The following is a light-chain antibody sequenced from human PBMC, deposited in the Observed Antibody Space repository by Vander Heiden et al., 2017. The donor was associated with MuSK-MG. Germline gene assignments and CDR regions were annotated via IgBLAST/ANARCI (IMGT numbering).Light chain of an antibody. CDR2: DTS. CDR3: QQSYGFPYT. CDR1: QILSTY. Sequence: DTQMTQSPSSLSASVGDRVTITCRASQILSTYLNWYQQKPGKAPKLLIYDTSSLQSGVPSRFRGSGSGTDFSLTIRRLQPEDFATYYCQQSYGFPYTFGQGTSLEIK. J-gene: IGKJ2*01. V-gene: IGKV1-39*01.